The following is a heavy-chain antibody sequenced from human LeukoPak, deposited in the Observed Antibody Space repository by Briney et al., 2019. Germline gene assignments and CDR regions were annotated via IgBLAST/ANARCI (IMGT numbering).Heavy chain of an antibody. Sequence: GGSLRLSCAASGFTVSSNYMSWVRQAPGKGLEWVSVIYSGGSTYYADSVEGRFTISRDNSKNTLYLQMNSLRAEDTAVYYCARGVGSGSRLRAGDYWGQGTLVTVSS. CDR2: IYSGGST. D-gene: IGHD1-26*01. CDR1: GFTVSSNY. J-gene: IGHJ4*02. V-gene: IGHV3-53*01. CDR3: ARGVGSGSRLRAGDY.